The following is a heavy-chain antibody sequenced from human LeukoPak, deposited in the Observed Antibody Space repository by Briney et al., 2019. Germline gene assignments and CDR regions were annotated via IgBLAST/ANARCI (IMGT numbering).Heavy chain of an antibody. CDR2: ISGSGSGT. J-gene: IGHJ4*02. V-gene: IGHV3-23*01. CDR1: GFTFSSYA. CDR3: AKDVESGRSADY. D-gene: IGHD3-10*01. Sequence: GGSLRLSCAASGFTFSSYAMSWVRQAPGKGLEWVSTISGSGSGTYYTDSVKGRFTLSRDNSMNTLYLQMNSLRAEDTAVYYCAKDVESGRSADYWGQGTLVTVSS.